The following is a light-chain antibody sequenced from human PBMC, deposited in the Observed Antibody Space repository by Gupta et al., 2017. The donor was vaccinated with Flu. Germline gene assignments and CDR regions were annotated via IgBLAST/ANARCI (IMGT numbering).Light chain of an antibody. CDR1: QSVRTY. V-gene: IGKV3-11*01. Sequence: EIVLTQSPATLSLSPGERATLSCRASQSVRTYLAWYQQKPGQAPRLLIYDTSKRDTGIPARFSGSGYGKDLTLTISSREQEDFAGYYCQQHNNWSLCIFGQGTKVEIK. CDR3: QQHNNWSLCI. CDR2: DTS. J-gene: IGKJ2*04.